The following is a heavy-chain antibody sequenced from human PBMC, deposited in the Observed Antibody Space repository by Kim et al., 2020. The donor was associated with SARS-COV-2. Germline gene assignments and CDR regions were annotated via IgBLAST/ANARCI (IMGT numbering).Heavy chain of an antibody. CDR1: GFTFSSYW. J-gene: IGHJ4*02. CDR2: IKQDGSEK. D-gene: IGHD4-17*01. Sequence: GGSLRLSCAASGFTFSSYWMSWVRQAPGKGLEWVANIKQDGSEKYYVDSVKGRFTISRDNAKNSLYLQMNSLRAEDTAVYYCAPEVDYGERTSWDYWGQGTLVTVSS. CDR3: APEVDYGERTSWDY. V-gene: IGHV3-7*01.